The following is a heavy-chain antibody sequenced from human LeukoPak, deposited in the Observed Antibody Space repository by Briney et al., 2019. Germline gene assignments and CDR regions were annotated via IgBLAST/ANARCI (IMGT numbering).Heavy chain of an antibody. V-gene: IGHV3-7*01. CDR1: GFTFSSYW. D-gene: IGHD3-10*01. CDR2: IKQDGSEK. Sequence: GGSLRLSCAASGFTFSSYWMSWVRQAPGKGLEWVANIKQDGSEKYYVDSVKGRFTISRDNAKNSLYLQMNSLRAEDTAVYYCARVLMVRGAPFDYWGQGTLVTVSS. CDR3: ARVLMVRGAPFDY. J-gene: IGHJ4*02.